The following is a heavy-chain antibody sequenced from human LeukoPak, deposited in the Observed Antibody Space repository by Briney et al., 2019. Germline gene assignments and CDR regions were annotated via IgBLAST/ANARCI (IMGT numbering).Heavy chain of an antibody. CDR1: GGSISSSSYY. CDR2: IYTSGGT. Sequence: SETLSLTCTVSGGSISSSSYYWTWIRQPPGKGLEWIGYIYTSGGTNYNPSLSSRVTISVDTSKNQFSLILSSMTAADTAVYYCARRHHYYYYMDVWGKGTTVTVSS. V-gene: IGHV4-61*09. CDR3: ARRHHYYYYMDV. J-gene: IGHJ6*03.